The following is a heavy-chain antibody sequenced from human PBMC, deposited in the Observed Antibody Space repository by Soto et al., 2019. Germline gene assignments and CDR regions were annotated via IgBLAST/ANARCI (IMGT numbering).Heavy chain of an antibody. CDR2: ISNTGGGT. CDR3: AKDRLAGNVDY. CDR1: GFTFNNYA. Sequence: GGSLRLSCAASGFTFNNYAMNWVRQAPGMGLEWVATISNTGGGTYYADSVKGRFTISRDNSKNTLYLQMSSLRVEDTAVYYCAKDRLAGNVDYWGQGTQVTVS. D-gene: IGHD2-8*01. J-gene: IGHJ4*02. V-gene: IGHV3-23*01.